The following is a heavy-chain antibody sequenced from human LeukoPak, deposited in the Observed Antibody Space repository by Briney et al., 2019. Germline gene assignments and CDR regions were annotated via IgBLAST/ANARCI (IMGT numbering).Heavy chain of an antibody. Sequence: GGSLRLSCAASGFTFSSFDMHWFRQPTGQVLEWVSTIGTASDTYYPGSVEGRFTLSRDNAKNSLYLQMNSLTAGDTAVYYCARGPPRGKYYYMDVWGKGTTVTVSS. D-gene: IGHD1-1*01. J-gene: IGHJ6*03. CDR2: IGTASDT. CDR3: ARGPPRGKYYYMDV. CDR1: GFTFSSFD. V-gene: IGHV3-13*01.